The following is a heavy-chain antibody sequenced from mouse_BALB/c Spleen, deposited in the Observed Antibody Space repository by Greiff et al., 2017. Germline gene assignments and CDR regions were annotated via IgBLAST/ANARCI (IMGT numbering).Heavy chain of an antibody. CDR2: ISSGSSTI. J-gene: IGHJ4*01. V-gene: IGHV5-17*02. Sequence: EVKLVESGGGLVQPGGSPKLSCAASGFTFSSFGMHWVRQAPEKGLEWVAYISSGSSTIYYADTVKGRFTISRDNPKNTLFLQMTSLRSEDTAMYYCARLYGSSYGAMDYWGQGTSVTVSS. D-gene: IGHD1-1*01. CDR3: ARLYGSSYGAMDY. CDR1: GFTFSSFG.